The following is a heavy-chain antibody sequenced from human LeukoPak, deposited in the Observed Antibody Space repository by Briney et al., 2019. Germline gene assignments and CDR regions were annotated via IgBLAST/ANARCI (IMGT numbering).Heavy chain of an antibody. CDR2: IYYTGST. V-gene: IGHV4-59*01. D-gene: IGHD6-13*01. Sequence: SETLSLTCTVSGDSISGYYWSWIRQPPGKGLEWIGYIYYTGSTNYNPSLKSRLTISLDTSKNQFSLKLSSVTAADTAVFYCARGAAAAGLYFDFWGQGTLVTVSS. CDR1: GDSISGYY. CDR3: ARGAAAAGLYFDF. J-gene: IGHJ4*02.